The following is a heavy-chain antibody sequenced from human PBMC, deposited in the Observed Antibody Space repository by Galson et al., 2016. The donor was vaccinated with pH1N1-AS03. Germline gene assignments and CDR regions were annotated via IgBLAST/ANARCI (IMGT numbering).Heavy chain of an antibody. CDR3: AIETRKKTTGGIDF. CDR2: IIRLIGMT. V-gene: IGHV1-69*04. D-gene: IGHD7-27*01. Sequence: TAKVSCKASGGTFSSYTINWVRQAPGQGLEWMGRIIRLIGMTKYAQKLQGRVMNTADNSANSAYLQLSSQRSEVTAVYYCAIETRKKTTGGIDFWGQGTQVTVSS. J-gene: IGHJ4*02. CDR1: GGTFSSYT.